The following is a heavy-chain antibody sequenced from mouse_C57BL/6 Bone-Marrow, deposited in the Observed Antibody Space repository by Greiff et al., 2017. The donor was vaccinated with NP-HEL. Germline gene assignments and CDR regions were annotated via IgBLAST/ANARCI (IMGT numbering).Heavy chain of an antibody. CDR3: ARHGEGCCFDY. V-gene: IGHV5-2*03. CDR2: INSDGGST. Sequence: EVMLVESGGGLVQPGESLKLSCEANEYEFPSHDMSWVRKTPEKRLELVAAINSDGGSTYYPDTMERRFISSRDNTKNNLYLKMSSLRSEDTAVYYCARHGEGCCFDYWGQGTTVTVSA. J-gene: IGHJ2*01. CDR1: EYEFPSHD.